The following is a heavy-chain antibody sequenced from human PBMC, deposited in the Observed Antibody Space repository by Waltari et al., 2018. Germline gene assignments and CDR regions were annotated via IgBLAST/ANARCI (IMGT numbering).Heavy chain of an antibody. CDR1: GFIFSTYW. Sequence: EVQLVESGGGLVQHGGSLRLSCEASGFIFSTYWMPRVRQGPGKGLWWVSLIDNGDGSCTSYADAVKCRFTISRDNAKNTLYLQMNSLRAEDTGVYYCARDHYYSKDVWGTGTTVTVSS. CDR2: IDNGDGSCT. CDR3: ARDHYYSKDV. V-gene: IGHV3-74*01. J-gene: IGHJ6*04.